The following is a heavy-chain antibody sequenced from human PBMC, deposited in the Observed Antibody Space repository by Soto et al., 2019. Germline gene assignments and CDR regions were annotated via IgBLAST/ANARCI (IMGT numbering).Heavy chain of an antibody. CDR2: ISGSGGST. J-gene: IGHJ4*02. CDR1: GFTFSSYA. Sequence: LRLSCAASGFTFSSYAMSWVRQAPGKGLEWVSAISGSGGSTYYADSVKGRFTISRDNSKNTLYLQMNSLRAEDTAVYYCAKDLDFWSGYQDYWGQGTLVTVSS. V-gene: IGHV3-23*01. D-gene: IGHD3-3*01. CDR3: AKDLDFWSGYQDY.